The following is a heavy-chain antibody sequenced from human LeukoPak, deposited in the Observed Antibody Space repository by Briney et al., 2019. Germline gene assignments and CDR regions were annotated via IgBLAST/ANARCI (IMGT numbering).Heavy chain of an antibody. CDR1: GGSISSGGYS. V-gene: IGHV4-30-2*01. Sequence: PSETLSLTCAVSGGSISSGGYSWSWIRQPPGKGLEWIGYIYHSGSTYYNPSLKSRVTISVDRSKNQFSLKLSSVTAADTAVYYCARVTVTHFDYWGQGNLVTVSS. J-gene: IGHJ4*02. D-gene: IGHD4-17*01. CDR3: ARVTVTHFDY. CDR2: IYHSGST.